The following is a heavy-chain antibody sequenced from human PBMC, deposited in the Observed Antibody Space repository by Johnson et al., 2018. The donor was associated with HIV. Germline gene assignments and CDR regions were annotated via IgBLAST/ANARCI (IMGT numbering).Heavy chain of an antibody. D-gene: IGHD6-19*01. J-gene: IGHJ3*02. CDR2: IRYDGSNK. Sequence: QMQLVESGGGVVQPGGSLRLSCAASGFTFSSYGMHWVRQAPGKGLEWVAFIRYDGSNKYYADSVKGRFTISRDNSKNTVSLQRTTLRADDTSVYYCAKVARYGGSGWVDAFDIWGQGTMVTVS. V-gene: IGHV3-30*02. CDR3: AKVARYGGSGWVDAFDI. CDR1: GFTFSSYG.